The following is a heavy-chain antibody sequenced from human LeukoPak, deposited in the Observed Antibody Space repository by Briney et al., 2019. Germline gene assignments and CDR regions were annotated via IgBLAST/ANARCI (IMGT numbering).Heavy chain of an antibody. J-gene: IGHJ4*02. CDR1: GFTVSSNY. V-gene: IGHV3-53*01. D-gene: IGHD3-10*01. CDR3: ASDNSTFGEFNLASFDY. CDR2: IYSGGST. Sequence: GGSLRLSCAASGFTVSSNYMSWVRQAPGKGLEWVSVIYSGGSTYYADSVKGRFTISRDNSKNTLYLQMNSLRAEDTAVYYCASDNSTFGEFNLASFDYWGQGTLVTVSS.